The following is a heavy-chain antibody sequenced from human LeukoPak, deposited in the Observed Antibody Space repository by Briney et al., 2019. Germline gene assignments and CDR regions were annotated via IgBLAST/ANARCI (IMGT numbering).Heavy chain of an antibody. Sequence: TSETLSLTCTVSGGSISSYYWTWIRQSPGKGLEWIGFFHHSGSTNYNPSLKSRVTISVDTSKNQFSLKLSSVTAADTAVYYCAPRSSGWNFSWFDPWGQGTLVTVSS. V-gene: IGHV4-59*04. CDR3: APRSSGWNFSWFDP. D-gene: IGHD6-19*01. CDR2: FHHSGST. CDR1: GGSISSYY. J-gene: IGHJ5*02.